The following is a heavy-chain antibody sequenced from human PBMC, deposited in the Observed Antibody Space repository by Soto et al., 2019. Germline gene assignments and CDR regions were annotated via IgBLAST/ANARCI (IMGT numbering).Heavy chain of an antibody. J-gene: IGHJ4*02. Sequence: EVQLVESGGGLVQPGGSLRLSCAASGFTFSSYWMSWVRQAPGKGLEWVANIKQDGSEKYYVDSVKGRFTISRDNAKNSLYLQMNSLRAEDTAVYYCARDDTVYNWNHWIHFDYWGQGTLVTVSS. CDR3: ARDDTVYNWNHWIHFDY. D-gene: IGHD1-20*01. CDR1: GFTFSSYW. CDR2: IKQDGSEK. V-gene: IGHV3-7*01.